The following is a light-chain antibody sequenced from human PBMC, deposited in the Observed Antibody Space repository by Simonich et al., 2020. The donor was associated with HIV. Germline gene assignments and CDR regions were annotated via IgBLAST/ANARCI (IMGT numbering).Light chain of an antibody. J-gene: IGLJ3*02. CDR3: CSYAGSYTFV. V-gene: IGLV2-14*01. CDR2: DVS. Sequence: QSALTQPASVSGSPGQSITITCTGTSSDVGGYNYVSWYQQHPGKAPKLMIYDVSKRPSGVSNRFSGSKSGNTASLTISGLQAEDEADYYCCSYAGSYTFVFGGGTTLTVL. CDR1: SSDVGGYNY.